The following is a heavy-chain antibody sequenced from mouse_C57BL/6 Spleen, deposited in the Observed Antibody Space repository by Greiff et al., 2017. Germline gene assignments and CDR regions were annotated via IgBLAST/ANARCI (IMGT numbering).Heavy chain of an antibody. CDR1: GYTFTSYW. D-gene: IGHD2-4*01. V-gene: IGHV1-55*01. CDR2: IYPGSGST. CDR3: ARETMIRGAFAY. J-gene: IGHJ3*01. Sequence: VQLQQPGAELVKPGASVKMSCMASGYTFTSYWITWVKQRPGQGLEWIGDIYPGSGSTNYNEKFKSKATLTVDTSSSTAYMQLSSLTSEDSAVYYCARETMIRGAFAYWGQGTLVTVSA.